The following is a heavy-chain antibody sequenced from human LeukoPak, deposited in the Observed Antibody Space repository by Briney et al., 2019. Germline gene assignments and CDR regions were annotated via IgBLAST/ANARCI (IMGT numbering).Heavy chain of an antibody. CDR1: GFIFSSYE. CDR2: ISTSGSTM. J-gene: IGHJ4*02. V-gene: IGHV3-48*03. D-gene: IGHD2-2*02. CDR3: ARDGFCSSTSCYNDY. Sequence: GGSLRLSCAASGFIFSSYEMNWVRQAPGKGLEWLSYISTSGSTMYYAHSVKGRFTISRDNAQNSLSLQMHSLRAEDTAVYYCARDGFCSSTSCYNDYWGQGTLVTVSS.